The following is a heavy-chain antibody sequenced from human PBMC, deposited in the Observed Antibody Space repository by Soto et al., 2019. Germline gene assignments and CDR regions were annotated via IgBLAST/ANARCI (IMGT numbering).Heavy chain of an antibody. CDR2: FDPEDGET. CDR1: GYTLTELS. D-gene: IGHD2-2*02. J-gene: IGHJ5*02. V-gene: IGHV1-24*01. Sequence: ASVKVSCKVSGYTLTELSMHWVRQAPGKGLEWMGGFDPEDGETIYAQKFQGRVTMTEDTSTDTAYMELSSLRSEDTAVYYCATGGGYCSSTSCYMVPWFDPWGQGTLVTVSS. CDR3: ATGGGYCSSTSCYMVPWFDP.